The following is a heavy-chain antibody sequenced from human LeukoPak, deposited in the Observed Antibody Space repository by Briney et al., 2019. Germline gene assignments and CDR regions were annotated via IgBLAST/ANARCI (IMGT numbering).Heavy chain of an antibody. CDR3: ARSSGWYHRGPDYYYYYMDV. V-gene: IGHV3-48*03. Sequence: GGSLRLSCAASGFTFSSYEMNWVRQAPGKGLEWVSYISSSGSTIYYADSVKGRFTISRDNAKNSLYLQMNSLRAEDTAVYYCARSSGWYHRGPDYYYYYMDVWGKGTTVTVS. J-gene: IGHJ6*03. CDR1: GFTFSSYE. D-gene: IGHD6-19*01. CDR2: ISSSGSTI.